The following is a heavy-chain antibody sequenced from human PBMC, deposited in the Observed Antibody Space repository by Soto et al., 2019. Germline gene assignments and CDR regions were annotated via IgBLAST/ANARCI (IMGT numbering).Heavy chain of an antibody. Sequence: QVQVVESGGGVVQPERSLRLSCAISGFTFSDFGMHWVRQAPGKGLEWVAAISGDGSDKYYVGSVQGRLTISRDNTKNALYLQMNSLRSEDTAVYYCAKGTAVARQHFANWGQGTLVTVSS. CDR1: GFTFSDFG. CDR3: AKGTAVARQHFAN. V-gene: IGHV3-30*18. CDR2: ISGDGSDK. D-gene: IGHD6-19*01. J-gene: IGHJ4*02.